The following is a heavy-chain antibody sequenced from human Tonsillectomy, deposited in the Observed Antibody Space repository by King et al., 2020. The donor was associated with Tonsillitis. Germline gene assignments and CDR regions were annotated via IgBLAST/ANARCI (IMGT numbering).Heavy chain of an antibody. Sequence: VQLVESGGGLVQPGGSLRLSCAASGFTFSSYSMNWVRQAPGKGLEWVSYISSSSSTIYYADSVKGRFTISRDNAKNSLYLQMNSLRAEDTAVYYCARAIYGDYEYFDLWGRGTLVTVSS. D-gene: IGHD4-17*01. V-gene: IGHV3-48*01. CDR3: ARAIYGDYEYFDL. J-gene: IGHJ2*01. CDR2: ISSSSSTI. CDR1: GFTFSSYS.